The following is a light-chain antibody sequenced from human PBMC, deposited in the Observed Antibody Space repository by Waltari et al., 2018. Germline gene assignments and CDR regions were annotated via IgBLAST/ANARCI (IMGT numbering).Light chain of an antibody. V-gene: IGLV2-23*01. CDR2: DGS. CDR3: CSYADSSTLV. Sequence: QSALTQPASVSGFPGRSITISSTGTTGAVGGYNIVSCYQQYPGKAPKLMIYDGSKRPSGVSNRLSGSKSGNTAPLTISGLQAEDEADYYCCSYADSSTLVFGGGTKLTVL. J-gene: IGLJ3*02. CDR1: TGAVGGYNI.